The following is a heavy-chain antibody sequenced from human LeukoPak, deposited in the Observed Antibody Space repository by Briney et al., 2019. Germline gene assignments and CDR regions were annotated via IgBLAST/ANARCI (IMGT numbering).Heavy chain of an antibody. CDR2: INPNTGAT. CDR3: ARDERFCNGDNHYPDLGY. CDR1: GYTFTGYY. V-gene: IGHV1-2*02. D-gene: IGHD2-15*01. Sequence: GSVKVSCKASGYTFTGYYMFWVRQAPGQGLEWMGWINPNTGATKYAQNFQGRVTLTRDTAIRTTFMELSSLRSDDTAFYYCARDERFCNGDNHYPDLGYWGQGTLVTVPS. J-gene: IGHJ4*02.